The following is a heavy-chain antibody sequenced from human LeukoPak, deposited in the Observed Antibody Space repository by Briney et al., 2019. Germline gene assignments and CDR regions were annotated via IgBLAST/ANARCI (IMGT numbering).Heavy chain of an antibody. CDR1: GFTFSSYW. CDR2: IKQDGSEK. Sequence: GGSLRLSCGASGFTFSSYWMSWVRQAPGKGLEWVANIKQDGSEKYYVDSVKGRFTISRDNAKISLYLQIKSLRAEDTAVYYCARDNPYSRSPAHLDYWGQGTLVTVSS. J-gene: IGHJ4*02. CDR3: ARDNPYSRSPAHLDY. D-gene: IGHD6-13*01. V-gene: IGHV3-7*01.